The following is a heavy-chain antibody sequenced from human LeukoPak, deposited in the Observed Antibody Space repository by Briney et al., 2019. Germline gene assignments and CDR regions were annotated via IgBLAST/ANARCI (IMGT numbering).Heavy chain of an antibody. CDR1: GFTFSSYS. D-gene: IGHD3-3*01. V-gene: IGHV3-21*01. Sequence: GGSLRLSCAASGFTFSSYSMNWVRQAPGKGLEWVSSISSSSSYIYYADSVKGRFTISRDNAKNSLYLQMNSLRAEDTAVYYCARDPITIFGVVNPFYYFDYWGQGTLVTVSS. CDR2: ISSSSSYI. CDR3: ARDPITIFGVVNPFYYFDY. J-gene: IGHJ4*02.